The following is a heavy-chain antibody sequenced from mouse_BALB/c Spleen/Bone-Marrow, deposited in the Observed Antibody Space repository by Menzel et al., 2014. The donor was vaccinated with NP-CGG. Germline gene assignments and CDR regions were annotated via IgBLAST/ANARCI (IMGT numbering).Heavy chain of an antibody. CDR1: GFSLTSYG. D-gene: IGHD1-1*01. V-gene: IGHV2-9*02. CDR2: IWAGGST. CDR3: ARDYYGSSYFDY. J-gene: IGHJ2*01. Sequence: VMLVESGPGLVAPSQSLSITCTVSGFSLTSYGVHWVRQPPGKGLEWLGVIWAGGSTNYNSALMSRLSISKDNSKSQVFLKMNSLQTGDTAMYYCARDYYGSSYFDYWGQGTTLTVSS.